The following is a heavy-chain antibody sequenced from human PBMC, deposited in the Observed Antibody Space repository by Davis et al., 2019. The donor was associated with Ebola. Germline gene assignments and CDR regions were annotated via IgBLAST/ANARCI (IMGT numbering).Heavy chain of an antibody. D-gene: IGHD2-15*01. CDR2: INGDGSRT. J-gene: IGHJ1*01. Sequence: GESLKISCAASGFTFSTYGMHWVRQAPGKGLVWVSRINGDGSRTGYADSVKGRFTISRDDSKSIAYLQMNSLKTEDTAVYYCTREGGILQHWGQGTLVTVSS. CDR3: TREGGILQH. V-gene: IGHV3-74*01. CDR1: GFTFSTYG.